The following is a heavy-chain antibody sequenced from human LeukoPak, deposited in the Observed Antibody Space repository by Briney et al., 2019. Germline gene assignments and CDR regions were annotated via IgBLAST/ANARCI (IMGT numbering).Heavy chain of an antibody. V-gene: IGHV3-15*01. D-gene: IGHD6-13*01. CDR2: IKSKTDGGTT. CDR1: GFTFSNAW. CDR3: SSSWYGGYYYYYMDV. J-gene: IGHJ6*03. Sequence: GGSLRLSCAASGFTFSNAWMSWVRQAPGKGLEWVGRIKSKTDGGTTDYAAPVKGRFTISRDDSKNTLYLQMNSLKTEDTAVYYCSSSWYGGYYYYYMDVWGQGTLVTVSS.